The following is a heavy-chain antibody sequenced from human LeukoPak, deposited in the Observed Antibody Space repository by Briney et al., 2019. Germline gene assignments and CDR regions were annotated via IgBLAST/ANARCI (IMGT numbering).Heavy chain of an antibody. J-gene: IGHJ4*02. CDR3: ARPKYSSSLAFDF. CDR1: GNTFTTSL. V-gene: IGHV5-51*01. Sequence: GESLKISCRDSGNTFTTSLIVWVRQMPGKGLEWMGIIYPGDSDTKYSPSFQGQVTISADKSISTAYLHWNSLKASDTATHYCARPKYSSSLAFDFWGQGTPVTVSS. D-gene: IGHD6-6*01. CDR2: IYPGDSDT.